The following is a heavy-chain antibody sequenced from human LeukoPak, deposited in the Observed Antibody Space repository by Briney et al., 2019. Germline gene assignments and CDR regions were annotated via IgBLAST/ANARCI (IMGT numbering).Heavy chain of an antibody. CDR2: ISSNGGST. Sequence: GGCLRLSCAASGFTFSSYAMHWVRQAPGKGLEYVSAISSNGGSTYYAKSVKCRFTISRDNCKHTMYLQMGSLRAEDMAVYYCERARHEPRLRFLGGSFAYWGQGTLVTVSS. CDR3: ERARHEPRLRFLGGSFAY. J-gene: IGHJ4*02. D-gene: IGHD3-3*01. CDR1: GFTFSSYA. V-gene: IGHV3-64*01.